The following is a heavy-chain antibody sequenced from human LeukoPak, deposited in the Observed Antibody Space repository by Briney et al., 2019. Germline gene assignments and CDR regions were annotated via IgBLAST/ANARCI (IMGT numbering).Heavy chain of an antibody. J-gene: IGHJ4*02. CDR1: GYTFTGYY. D-gene: IGHD2-15*01. CDR3: AGEYCSGGSCRQGFDY. CDR2: INTNSGDT. Sequence: ASVKLSCTASGYTFTGYYMHWGRQAPGHGLEWMGWINTNSGDTNHAQNFQGRVTLTRDTSISTAYMELSSLRSDDSAVYYCAGEYCSGGSCRQGFDYWGQGTLVTVSS. V-gene: IGHV1-2*02.